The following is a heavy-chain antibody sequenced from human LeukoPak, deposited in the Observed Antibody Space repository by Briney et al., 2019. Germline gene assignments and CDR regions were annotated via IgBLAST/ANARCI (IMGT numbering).Heavy chain of an antibody. V-gene: IGHV3-74*01. J-gene: IGHJ3*02. CDR1: GFTFSSYW. D-gene: IGHD3-10*01. CDR2: INSDGSST. Sequence: GGSLRLSCAASGFTFSSYWMHWVRQAPGKGLVWVSRINSDGSSTSYADSVKGRFTISRDNAKNTLYLQMNSLRVEDTALYYCARVRGYYGSGSYAFDIWGQGTMVTVSS. CDR3: ARVRGYYGSGSYAFDI.